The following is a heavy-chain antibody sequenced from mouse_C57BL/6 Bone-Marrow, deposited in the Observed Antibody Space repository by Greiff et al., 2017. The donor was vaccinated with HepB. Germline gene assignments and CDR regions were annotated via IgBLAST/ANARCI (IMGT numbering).Heavy chain of an antibody. CDR2: IRNKANGYTT. Sequence: EVKLMESGGGLVQPGGSLSLSCAASGFTFTDYYMSWVRQPPGKALEWLGFIRNKANGYTTEYSASVKGRLTISRDNSQSILYLQMNALRAEDSATYYCARSPYGNYVWFAYWGQVTLVTVSA. V-gene: IGHV7-3*01. J-gene: IGHJ3*01. CDR3: ARSPYGNYVWFAY. CDR1: GFTFTDYY. D-gene: IGHD2-1*01.